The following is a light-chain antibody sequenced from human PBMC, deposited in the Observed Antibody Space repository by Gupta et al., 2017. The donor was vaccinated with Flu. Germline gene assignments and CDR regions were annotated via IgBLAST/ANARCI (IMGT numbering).Light chain of an antibody. Sequence: DIVMTQSPDSLTVSLGERATINCRSSQSRLDTSDKKNYLGWYQQKPGQPPKLLSYWASRRESGVPDSFSGRGSGTDFTLTINSRQAEDVAVYYCHQEYSIPRTFGQGTKLEIK. J-gene: IGKJ2*02. CDR1: QSRLDTSDKKNY. CDR3: HQEYSIPRT. V-gene: IGKV4-1*01. CDR2: WAS.